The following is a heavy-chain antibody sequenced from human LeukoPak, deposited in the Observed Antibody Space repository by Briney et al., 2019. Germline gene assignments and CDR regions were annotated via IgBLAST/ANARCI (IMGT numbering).Heavy chain of an antibody. CDR1: GFTASGDY. J-gene: IGHJ4*02. D-gene: IGHD3-10*01. V-gene: IGHV3-66*03. CDR3: ARGTYGNYYFDY. CDR2: MYSCGSN. Sequence: GGSLRLSCAASGFTASGDYMSWVRQAPGKGLEWVSVMYSCGSNYYADSVKGRYTISRDNSKNTLFLQMNSLRPEDTAVYYCARGTYGNYYFDYWGQGTLVTVSS.